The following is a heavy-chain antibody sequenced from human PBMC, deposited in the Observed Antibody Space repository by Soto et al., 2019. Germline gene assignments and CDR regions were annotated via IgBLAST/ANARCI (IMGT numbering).Heavy chain of an antibody. V-gene: IGHV3-66*01. J-gene: IGHJ6*02. CDR1: GFTVSSNY. CDR3: ARGGYYDSSGSRNYHYYGMNV. Sequence: GGSLRLSCAASGFTVSSNYMSWVRQAPGKGLEWVSVIYSGGSTYYADSMKGRFTISRDNSKNTLYLQMNSLRAEDTAVYYCARGGYYDSSGSRNYHYYGMNVWGQGTTVTVSS. D-gene: IGHD3-22*01. CDR2: IYSGGST.